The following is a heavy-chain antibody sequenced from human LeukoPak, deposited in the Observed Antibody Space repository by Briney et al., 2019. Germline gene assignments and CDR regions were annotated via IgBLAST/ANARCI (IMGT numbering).Heavy chain of an antibody. CDR1: GVTFSSYS. V-gene: IGHV3-21*01. Sequence: GGSLRLSCAASGVTFSSYSMNWVRQAPGKGREWVSSISSRSTYIYYADSVKGRFTISRDNAKNSLYLQMNSLRAEDTAVYFCAKSTRAVMAMMDVWGKGTTVTVSS. CDR2: ISSRSTYI. CDR3: AKSTRAVMAMMDV. J-gene: IGHJ6*04. D-gene: IGHD3-16*01.